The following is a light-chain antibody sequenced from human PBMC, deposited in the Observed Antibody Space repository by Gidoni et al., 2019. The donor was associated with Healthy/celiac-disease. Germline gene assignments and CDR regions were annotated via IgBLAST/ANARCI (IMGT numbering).Light chain of an antibody. J-gene: IGKJ3*01. V-gene: IGKV1-9*01. CDR1: QGISSY. CDR2: AAS. Sequence: DIQLTQSPSFLSASLGDRVTITCRASQGISSYVAWYQQKPGKAPKLLIYAASTLQGGVPSRFSGSGSGTEFTLTISSLQPEDFATYSCQQLSSSPLTFGPGTKVDIK. CDR3: QQLSSSPLT.